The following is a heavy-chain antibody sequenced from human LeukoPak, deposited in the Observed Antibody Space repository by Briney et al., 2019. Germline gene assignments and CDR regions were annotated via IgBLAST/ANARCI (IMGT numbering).Heavy chain of an antibody. CDR1: GYKFDTYG. V-gene: IGHV1-18*01. Sequence: ASVKVSCKTSGYKFDTYGITWGRQAPGQRLEWMGWISGYNDNTKYAQNFQDRVSMSTDKSTNSAYMELRSLTSDDTPVYYCTTDAASIFGVISGAREFDFWGQGTLVTVSS. CDR3: TTDAASIFGVISGAREFDF. J-gene: IGHJ4*02. CDR2: ISGYNDNT. D-gene: IGHD3-3*01.